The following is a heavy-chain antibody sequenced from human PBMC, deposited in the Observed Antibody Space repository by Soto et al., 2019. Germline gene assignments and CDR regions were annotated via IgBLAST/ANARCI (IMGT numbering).Heavy chain of an antibody. CDR3: ASGPHLRGSKVPSRYMDV. J-gene: IGHJ6*03. CDR2: INHSGST. CDR1: GGSVSGYY. Sequence: SETLSLTCAVYGGSVSGYYWSWIRQPPGKGLEWIGEINHSGSTNYNPSVKSRVTISVDTSKNQFSLKLSSVTAADTAVYYCASGPHLRGSKVPSRYMDVWGKGTTVTVSS. V-gene: IGHV4-34*01. D-gene: IGHD3-10*01.